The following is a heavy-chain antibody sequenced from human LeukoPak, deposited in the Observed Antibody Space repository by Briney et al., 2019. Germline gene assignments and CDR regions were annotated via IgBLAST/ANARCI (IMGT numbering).Heavy chain of an antibody. J-gene: IGHJ5*02. D-gene: IGHD2-2*02. CDR2: IYTSGST. V-gene: IGHV4-61*02. Sequence: SQTLSLTCTVPGGSISSGSYYWSWIRQPAGKGLEWIGRIYTSGSTNYNPSLKSRVTISVDTSKNQFSLKLSSVTAADTAVYYCARGYCSSTSCYTRFDPWGQGTLVTVSS. CDR1: GGSISSGSYY. CDR3: ARGYCSSTSCYTRFDP.